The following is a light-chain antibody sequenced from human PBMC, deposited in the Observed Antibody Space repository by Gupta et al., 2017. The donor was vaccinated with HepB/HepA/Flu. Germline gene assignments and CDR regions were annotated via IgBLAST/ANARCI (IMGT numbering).Light chain of an antibody. CDR3: QQHYTNWT. CDR1: QNILYNSNNRSY. V-gene: IGKV4-1*01. CDR2: WAS. J-gene: IGKJ1*01. Sequence: DIVMNQSPDSLAVSLGERATINCKSSQNILYNSNNRSYLAWYQQKPVQPPKLLIYWASTRESGVPDRFSGSGSGTDFTLTISNLQAEDVALYYCQQHYTNWTFGQGTKVEIK.